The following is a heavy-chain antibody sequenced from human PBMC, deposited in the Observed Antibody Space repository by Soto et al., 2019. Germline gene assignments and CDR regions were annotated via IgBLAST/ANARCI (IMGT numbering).Heavy chain of an antibody. V-gene: IGHV4-39*01. J-gene: IGHJ4*02. CDR2: IYYSGST. Sequence: SETLSLACPVSGGCISSSSSYWGWIRQPPGKGLEWIGSIYYSGSTYYNPSLKSRVTISVDTSKNQFSLKLSSVTAADTAVYYCASWELSRGRDFDYWGQGTLVTVSS. CDR3: ASWELSRGRDFDY. D-gene: IGHD3-16*02. CDR1: GGCISSSSSY.